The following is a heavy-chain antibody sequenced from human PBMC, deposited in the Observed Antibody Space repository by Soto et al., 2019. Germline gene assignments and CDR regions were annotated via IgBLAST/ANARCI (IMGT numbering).Heavy chain of an antibody. J-gene: IGHJ3*02. CDR1: GYSFTSYW. Sequence: PGESLKISCKGSGYSFTSYWIGWVRQMPGKGLEWMGIIYPGDSDTRYSPSFQGQVTISADKSISTAYLQWSSLKASDTAMYYCARRDCSGGSCPHRWAFDIWGQGTMDTVSS. D-gene: IGHD2-15*01. CDR3: ARRDCSGGSCPHRWAFDI. V-gene: IGHV5-51*01. CDR2: IYPGDSDT.